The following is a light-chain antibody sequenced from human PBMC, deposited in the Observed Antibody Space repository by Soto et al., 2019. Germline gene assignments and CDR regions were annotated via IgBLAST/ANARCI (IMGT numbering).Light chain of an antibody. V-gene: IGKV1-5*03. CDR3: QQYNSYSEA. J-gene: IGKJ1*01. CDR1: QSISSW. CDR2: KAS. Sequence: DIQMTQSPSTLSASVGDRVTITCRASQSISSWLAWYQQKPGKAPKLLIYKASTLKSGVPSRFSGSGSGTEFTLTISSLQPDDFATYYCQQYNSYSEAFAQGNNVDIK.